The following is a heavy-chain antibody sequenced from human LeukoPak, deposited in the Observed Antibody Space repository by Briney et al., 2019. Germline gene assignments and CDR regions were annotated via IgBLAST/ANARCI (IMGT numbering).Heavy chain of an antibody. CDR1: GYTFATYW. J-gene: IGHJ4*02. D-gene: IGHD2-2*01. V-gene: IGHV5-51*01. CDR3: VRHLSDITSCPNY. Sequence: GESLKISCKGSGYTFATYWIGWVRQMPGKGLEWMGIIYPGDSHTTYSPSFQGQVTISADKPIRTAYLQWNSLKASDTAIYYCVRHLSDITSCPNYWGPGTLITVAS. CDR2: IYPGDSHT.